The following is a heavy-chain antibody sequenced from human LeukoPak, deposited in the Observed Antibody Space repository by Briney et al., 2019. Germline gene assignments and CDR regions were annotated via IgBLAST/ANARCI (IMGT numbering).Heavy chain of an antibody. CDR2: IRYTGST. CDR1: GGSLSGSRRY. CDR3: TRQLSWASDTGDS. D-gene: IGHD6-13*01. J-gene: IGHJ5*01. V-gene: IGHV4-39*01. Sequence: SETLSLTCNVSGGSLSGSRRYWGWVRQPPGGGLEWIGSIRYTGSTYYNPSLQSRLTISVDKSQNQFSLKLKSVPAADTSVYYCTRQLSWASDTGDSWGQGTLVTVSS.